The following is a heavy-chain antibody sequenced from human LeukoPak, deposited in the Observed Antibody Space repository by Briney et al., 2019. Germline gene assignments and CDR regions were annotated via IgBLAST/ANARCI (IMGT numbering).Heavy chain of an antibody. Sequence: GGSLSLSCAASGFTFSSYWMSWVRQAPGKGLEWVANIKQDGSEKYYVDSVKGRFTISRDNAKNSLYLQMNSLRAEDTAVYYCARANDYYDSSGYYFKYYFDYWGQGTLVTVSS. CDR2: IKQDGSEK. J-gene: IGHJ4*02. V-gene: IGHV3-7*01. D-gene: IGHD3-22*01. CDR3: ARANDYYDSSGYYFKYYFDY. CDR1: GFTFSSYW.